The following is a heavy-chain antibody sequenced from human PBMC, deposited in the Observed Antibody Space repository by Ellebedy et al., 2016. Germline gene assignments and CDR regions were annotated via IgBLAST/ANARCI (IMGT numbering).Heavy chain of an antibody. Sequence: SETLSLTXAVYGGSFSGYYWSWIRQPPGKGLEWIGEINHSGSTNYNPSLKSRVTISVDTSKNQFSLKLSSVTAADTAVYYCARASTVTTSLHYYYGMDVWGQGTTVTVSS. CDR1: GGSFSGYY. J-gene: IGHJ6*02. CDR3: ARASTVTTSLHYYYGMDV. D-gene: IGHD4-17*01. V-gene: IGHV4-34*01. CDR2: INHSGST.